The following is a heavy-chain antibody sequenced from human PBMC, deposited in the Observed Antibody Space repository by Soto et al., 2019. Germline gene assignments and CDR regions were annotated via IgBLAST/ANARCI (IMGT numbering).Heavy chain of an antibody. V-gene: IGHV1-18*01. CDR2: ISAYNGNT. CDR1: GYNFISHS. CDR3: ARGAFCGGAPGCRDMDV. D-gene: IGHD2-21*01. J-gene: IGHJ6*02. Sequence: ASVKVSCKSSGYNFISHSINWVRQAPGQGLEWMGRISAYNGNTNYAQKLQGRVTMTTDTSTNTAYTELRSLRSDDTAVYYCARGAFCGGAPGCRDMDVWGQGTTVTVSS.